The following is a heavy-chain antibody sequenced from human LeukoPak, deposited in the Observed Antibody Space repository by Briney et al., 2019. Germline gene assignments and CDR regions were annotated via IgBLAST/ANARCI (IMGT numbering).Heavy chain of an antibody. CDR1: GFTFSSYA. D-gene: IGHD3-22*01. Sequence: GGSLRLSCAASGFTFSSYAMNWVRQAPGKGLEWVSIIYSGGNTYYADSVKGRFTISRDNSQNTLYLQMNSLRPKDTAVYYRARLLYYYDSSIYQRYFDYWGQGTLVTVSS. J-gene: IGHJ4*02. CDR2: IYSGGNT. V-gene: IGHV3-53*01. CDR3: ARLLYYYDSSIYQRYFDY.